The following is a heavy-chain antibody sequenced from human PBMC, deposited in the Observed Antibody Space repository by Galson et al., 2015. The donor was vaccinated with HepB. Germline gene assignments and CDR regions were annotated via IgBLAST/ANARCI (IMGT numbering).Heavy chain of an antibody. D-gene: IGHD3-10*01. J-gene: IGHJ3*02. V-gene: IGHV4-39*01. CDR2: IYYNGNT. CDR3: ARASPDSGNYGLPDACDI. Sequence: ETLSLTCTVSGGSISNSRYYWGWIRQPPGKGLEWIGHIYYNGNTYYNPSLKSRVTISVDTSKNQFSLKLSSLTAADTTVYYCARASPDSGNYGLPDACDIWGQGTMVTVSS. CDR1: GGSISNSRYY.